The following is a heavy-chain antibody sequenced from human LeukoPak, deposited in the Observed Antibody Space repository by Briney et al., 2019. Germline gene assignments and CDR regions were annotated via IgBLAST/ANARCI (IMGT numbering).Heavy chain of an antibody. V-gene: IGHV3-21*01. D-gene: IGHD4-17*01. CDR2: ISSSSSYI. J-gene: IGHJ3*02. CDR1: GFTFSSYS. Sequence: GGSLRLSCAASGFTFSSYSMNWVRQAPGKGLEWVSSISSSSSYIYYADSVKGRFTISRDNAKNSLYLQMNSLRAEDTAVYYCARPKGVTVTTFGDAFDIWGQGTMVTVSP. CDR3: ARPKGVTVTTFGDAFDI.